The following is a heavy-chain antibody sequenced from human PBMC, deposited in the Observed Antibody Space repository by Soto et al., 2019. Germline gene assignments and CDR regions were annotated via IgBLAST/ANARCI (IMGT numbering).Heavy chain of an antibody. V-gene: IGHV1-69*08. Sequence: QVQLVQSGAGVKKPGSSVTVSCTASGGTFSSYTISWVRQAPGQGLEWMGRIIPILGIANYAQKFQGRVTITADKSTSTAYMELSSLRSEDTAVYYCARDCSSTSCCAYPWGQGTLVTVSS. D-gene: IGHD2-2*01. CDR1: GGTFSSYT. CDR3: ARDCSSTSCCAYP. J-gene: IGHJ5*02. CDR2: IIPILGIA.